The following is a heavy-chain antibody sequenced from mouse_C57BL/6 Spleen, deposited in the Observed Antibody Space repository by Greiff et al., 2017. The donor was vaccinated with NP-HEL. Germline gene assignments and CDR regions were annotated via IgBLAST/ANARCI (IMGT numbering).Heavy chain of an antibody. D-gene: IGHD2-4*01. CDR1: GFTFSDYG. V-gene: IGHV5-17*01. Sequence: EVQWVESGGGLVKPGGSLKLSCAASGFTFSDYGMHWVRQAPEKGLEWVAYISSGSSTIYYADTVKGRFTISRDNAKNTLFLQMTSLGSEDTAMYYCARRYDYDWYFDVWGTGTTVTVSS. CDR3: ARRYDYDWYFDV. J-gene: IGHJ1*03. CDR2: ISSGSSTI.